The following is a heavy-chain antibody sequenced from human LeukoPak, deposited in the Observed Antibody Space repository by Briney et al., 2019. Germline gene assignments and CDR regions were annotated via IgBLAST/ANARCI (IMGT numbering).Heavy chain of an antibody. CDR1: GYRFTSYW. V-gene: IGHV5-51*01. D-gene: IGHD3-22*01. CDR2: IYPSDSDT. Sequence: GESLKISCKGSGYRFTSYWIGWVRQMPGKGLEWMGIIYPSDSDTRYSPSFQGQVSISADKSISAAYLQWSSLKASDTAMYYCARQSLTAYYDSSGLPYDAFDIWGQGTMATVSS. J-gene: IGHJ3*02. CDR3: ARQSLTAYYDSSGLPYDAFDI.